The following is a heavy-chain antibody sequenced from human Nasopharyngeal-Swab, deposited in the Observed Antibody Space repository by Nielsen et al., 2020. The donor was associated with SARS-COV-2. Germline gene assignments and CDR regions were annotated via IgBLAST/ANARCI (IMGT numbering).Heavy chain of an antibody. CDR2: IYHSGST. Sequence: SETLSLTCAVSGGSISSSNWWRWVRQPPGKGLEWIGEIYHSGSTNYNPSLKSRVTISVDKSKNQFSLKLSSVTAADTAVYYCASSVGLLLPFDYWGQGTLVTVSS. V-gene: IGHV4-4*02. CDR1: GGSISSSNW. CDR3: ASSVGLLLPFDY. D-gene: IGHD1-26*01. J-gene: IGHJ4*02.